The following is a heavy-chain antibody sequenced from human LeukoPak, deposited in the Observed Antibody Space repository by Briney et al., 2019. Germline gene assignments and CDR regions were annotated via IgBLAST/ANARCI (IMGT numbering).Heavy chain of an antibody. CDR2: IRYDGSDR. CDR3: ARTDYYDSSGYYFY. V-gene: IGHV3-33*07. Sequence: PGGSLRLSCAASGFTFNRYGMYWVRQAPGKGLEWVSFIRYDGSDRYYADSVKGRFTISRDNSKNMMYLQMNSLRAEDTAVYYCARTDYYDSSGYYFYWGQGTLVTVSS. CDR1: GFTFNRYG. D-gene: IGHD3-22*01. J-gene: IGHJ4*02.